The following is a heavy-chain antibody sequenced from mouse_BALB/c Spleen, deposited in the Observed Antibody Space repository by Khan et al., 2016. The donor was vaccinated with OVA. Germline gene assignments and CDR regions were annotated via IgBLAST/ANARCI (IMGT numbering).Heavy chain of an antibody. CDR3: TRQRGYYGSNPYFDY. V-gene: IGHV5-6-4*01. CDR2: ISSGGTYT. J-gene: IGHJ2*01. Sequence: EVKLLESGGDLVRPGGSLKLSCAASGFSFSTYSMSWVRQTPEKRLEWVATISSGGTYTYYPDSVKGRFTISRDNAKNTLYLQMSSLKSEDTAMYYCTRQRGYYGSNPYFDYWGQGTTLTVSS. CDR1: GFSFSTYS. D-gene: IGHD1-1*01.